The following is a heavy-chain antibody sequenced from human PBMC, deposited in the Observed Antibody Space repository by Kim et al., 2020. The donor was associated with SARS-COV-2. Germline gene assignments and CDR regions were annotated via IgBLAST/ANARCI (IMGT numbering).Heavy chain of an antibody. V-gene: IGHV3-48*03. J-gene: IGHJ4*02. CDR3: ARAPPYGNLGAFDY. Sequence: GGSLRLSCAASGFTFSSYEMNWVRQAPGKGLEWVSYISSSGSTIYYADSVKGRFTISRDNAKNSLYLQMNSLRAEDTAVYYCARAPPYGNLGAFDYWGQGTLVTVSS. CDR2: ISSSGSTI. CDR1: GFTFSSYE. D-gene: IGHD4-17*01.